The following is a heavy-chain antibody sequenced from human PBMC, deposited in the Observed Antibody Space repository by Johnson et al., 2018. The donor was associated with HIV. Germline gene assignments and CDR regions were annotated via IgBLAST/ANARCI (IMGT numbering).Heavy chain of an antibody. Sequence: VQLVESGGGLVQPGGSLRLSCAASGFTFSTYAMSWVRQAPGKGLEWVSAISGSGGSTYYADSVKGRFAISRDNSKNTLYLQMNSLRAEDTAVYYCAKVEAAAGTPRYNVFHIWGQGTMVTVSS. J-gene: IGHJ3*02. CDR1: GFTFSTYA. CDR3: AKVEAAAGTPRYNVFHI. D-gene: IGHD6-13*01. CDR2: ISGSGGST. V-gene: IGHV3-23*04.